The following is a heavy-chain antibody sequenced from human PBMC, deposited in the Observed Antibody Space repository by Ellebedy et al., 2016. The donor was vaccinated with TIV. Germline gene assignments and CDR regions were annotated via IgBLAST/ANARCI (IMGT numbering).Heavy chain of an antibody. J-gene: IGHJ4*02. V-gene: IGHV3-23*01. CDR1: GFTFSSYA. CDR2: IGGSGGST. CDR3: AKAGGSGNYYSDY. Sequence: GESLKISCAASGFTFSSYAISWVRQAPGKGLEWVSAIGGSGGSTSYADSVKGRFPISRDNSKNTLYLQMNSLRVEDTAVYYCAKAGGSGNYYSDYWGQGTLVSVSS. D-gene: IGHD3-10*01.